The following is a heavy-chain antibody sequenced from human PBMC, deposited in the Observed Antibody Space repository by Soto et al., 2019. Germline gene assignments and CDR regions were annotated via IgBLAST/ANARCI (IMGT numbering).Heavy chain of an antibody. J-gene: IGHJ5*02. CDR3: ASRVLRYFDWPDH. V-gene: IGHV1-69*02. CDR1: GGTFSSYT. D-gene: IGHD3-9*01. CDR2: IIPILGIA. Sequence: ASVKVSCKASGGTFSSYTISWVRQAPGQGLEWMGRIIPILGIANYAQKFQGRVTITADKSTSTAYMELSSLRSEDTAVYYCASRVLRYFDWPDHWGQGTLVTVSS.